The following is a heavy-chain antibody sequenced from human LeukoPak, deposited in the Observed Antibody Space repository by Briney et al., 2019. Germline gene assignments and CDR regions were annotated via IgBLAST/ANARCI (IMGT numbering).Heavy chain of an antibody. CDR3: ARDGGGAIAVAGNFDY. D-gene: IGHD6-19*01. CDR1: GFTFSSYW. CDR2: IKQDGSEK. J-gene: IGHJ4*02. V-gene: IGHV3-7*01. Sequence: GGSLRLSCAASGFTFSSYWMSWVRQAPGKGLEWVANIKQDGSEKYYVDSVKGRFTISRDSAKNSLYLQMNSLRAEDTAVYYCARDGGGAIAVAGNFDYWGQGTLVTVSS.